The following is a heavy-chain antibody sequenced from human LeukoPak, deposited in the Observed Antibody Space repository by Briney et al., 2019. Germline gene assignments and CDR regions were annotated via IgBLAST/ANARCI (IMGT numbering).Heavy chain of an antibody. CDR1: GGSISSYY. J-gene: IGHJ4*02. CDR2: IYYSGST. D-gene: IGHD1-26*01. Sequence: KSSETPSLTCTVSGGSISSYYWSWIRQPPGKGLEWIGYIYYSGSTNYNPSLKSRVTISVDTSKNQFSLKLSSVTAADTAVYYCARQGWELLRPYFDYWGQGTLVTVSS. V-gene: IGHV4-59*08. CDR3: ARQGWELLRPYFDY.